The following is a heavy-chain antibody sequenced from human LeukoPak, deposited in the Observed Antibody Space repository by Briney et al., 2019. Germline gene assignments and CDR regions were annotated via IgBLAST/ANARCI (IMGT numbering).Heavy chain of an antibody. D-gene: IGHD3-22*01. V-gene: IGHV1-2*06. CDR1: GYTFTGYY. CDR2: INPNSGGT. J-gene: IGHJ4*02. CDR3: ARVFYDSSGPFDY. Sequence: ASVKVSCKASGYTFTGYYMHWVRQAPGQGLEWMGRINPNSGGTNYAQKFQGRVTMTRDTSISTAYMDLSRLRSDDTAVYYCARVFYDSSGPFDYWGQGTLVTVSS.